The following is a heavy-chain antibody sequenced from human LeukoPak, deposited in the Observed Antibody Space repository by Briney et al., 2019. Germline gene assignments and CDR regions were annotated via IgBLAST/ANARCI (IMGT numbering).Heavy chain of an antibody. V-gene: IGHV1-69*13. D-gene: IGHD3-3*01. Sequence: SVKVSCTASGGTFANYAISWVRKAPGQGLEWMGGIIPIFGTGDSAQKFQGRLTITADESTRTTYMELSSLRSEDAAVYYCAKGHDDFRQFDYWGQGTLVTVSS. CDR2: IIPIFGTG. CDR3: AKGHDDFRQFDY. CDR1: GGTFANYA. J-gene: IGHJ4*02.